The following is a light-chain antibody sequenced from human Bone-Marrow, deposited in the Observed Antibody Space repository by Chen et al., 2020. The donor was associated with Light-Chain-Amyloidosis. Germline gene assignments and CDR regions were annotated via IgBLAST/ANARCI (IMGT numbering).Light chain of an antibody. CDR3: QQYESLPLT. V-gene: IGKV1-33*01. CDR2: DAS. Sequence: DIQMTQSPSSLSASVGDRVTITCRASQDVSNYLNWYQQKPGKAPKLLIYDASKLRAGVPSRFNGRGSGTEFTLTISSLQPEDIATFYCQQYESLPLTFGGGTKVEIK. CDR1: QDVSNY. J-gene: IGKJ4*01.